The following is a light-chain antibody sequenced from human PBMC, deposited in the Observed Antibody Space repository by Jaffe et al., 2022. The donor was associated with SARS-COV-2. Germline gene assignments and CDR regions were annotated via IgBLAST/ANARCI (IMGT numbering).Light chain of an antibody. Sequence: DIQMTQSPSTLSAFVGDTVTITCRASQRISDSLAWYQQKPGKAPKVLIYRTSFLESGVPSRFSGSESGTEFTLTISSLQPDDSATYYCQQYNIYSTFGQGTKVEIK. V-gene: IGKV1-5*03. J-gene: IGKJ1*01. CDR1: QRISDS. CDR3: QQYNIYST. CDR2: RTS.